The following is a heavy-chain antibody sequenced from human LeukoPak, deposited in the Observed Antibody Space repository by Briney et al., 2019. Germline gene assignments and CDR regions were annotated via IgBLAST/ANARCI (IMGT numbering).Heavy chain of an antibody. CDR1: GFTVSGTY. Sequence: GGSLRLSCAASGFTVSGTYMSWVRQAPGKGLEWVSVIYSAGDTFSADSVKGRFTISRDNAKNSLYLQMNSLRAEDTAVYYCAREPRYYYYGMDVWGQGTTVTVSS. J-gene: IGHJ6*02. CDR2: IYSAGDT. CDR3: AREPRYYYYGMDV. V-gene: IGHV3-53*01.